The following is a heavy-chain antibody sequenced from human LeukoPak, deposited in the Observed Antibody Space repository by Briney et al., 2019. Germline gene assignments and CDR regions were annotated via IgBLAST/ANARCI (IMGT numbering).Heavy chain of an antibody. J-gene: IGHJ3*02. CDR2: ISYDGSNK. Sequence: GRSLRLSCAASGFTFSSYAMHWVRQAPGKGLEWVAVISYDGSNKYYADSVKGRFTISRDNSKNTLYLQMNSLRAEDTAVYYCARVYSSWYLANDAFDIWGQGTMVTVSS. CDR1: GFTFSSYA. CDR3: ARVYSSWYLANDAFDI. D-gene: IGHD6-13*01. V-gene: IGHV3-30*14.